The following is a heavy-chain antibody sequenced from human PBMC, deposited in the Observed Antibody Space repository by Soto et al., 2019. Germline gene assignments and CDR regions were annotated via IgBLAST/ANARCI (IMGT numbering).Heavy chain of an antibody. V-gene: IGHV1-3*01. CDR2: VNAINGDT. CDR3: ARSVGNFLPFDG. J-gene: IGHJ4*02. Sequence: QVHLVQSGAEVKTPGASVKVSCKGSGYTFGRDGMHWVWLAPGQGLEWVAWVNAINGDTKYSQRFQGRLTVSRGTSANSAYLQLSSLRFEDTAVYYFARSVGNFLPFDGWGQGTLVTVSS. D-gene: IGHD2-15*01. CDR1: GYTFGRDG.